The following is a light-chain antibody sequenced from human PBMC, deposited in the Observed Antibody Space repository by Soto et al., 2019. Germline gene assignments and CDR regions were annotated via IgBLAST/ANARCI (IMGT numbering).Light chain of an antibody. Sequence: EIVLTQSPATLSLSPGERATLSCRASQSVSSYLAWYQQKPGQAPRLLIYDASNRATGIPARFSGSGSGTDFTLIINRLEPEDFAVYYCQQYGSSPRTFGQGTKVDI. J-gene: IGKJ1*01. CDR2: DAS. CDR1: QSVSSY. CDR3: QQYGSSPRT. V-gene: IGKV3-11*01.